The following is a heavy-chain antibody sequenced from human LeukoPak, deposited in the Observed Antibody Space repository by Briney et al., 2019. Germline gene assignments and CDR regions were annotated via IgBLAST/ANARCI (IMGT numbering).Heavy chain of an antibody. Sequence: GGSLRLSCAASGFTFSSYAMSWVRQAPGKGLEWVSAISGSGGSTYYADSVKGRFTISRDNSKNTLYLQMNSLRAEDTAVYYCAKDRYSSWTHRCFDYWGQGTLVTVSS. CDR2: ISGSGGST. D-gene: IGHD6-13*01. V-gene: IGHV3-23*01. J-gene: IGHJ4*02. CDR3: AKDRYSSWTHRCFDY. CDR1: GFTFSSYA.